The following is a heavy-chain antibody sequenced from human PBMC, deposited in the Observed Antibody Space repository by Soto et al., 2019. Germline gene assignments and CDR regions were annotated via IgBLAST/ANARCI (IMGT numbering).Heavy chain of an antibody. J-gene: IGHJ4*02. Sequence: QVQLVESGGGVVQPGRSLRLSCAASGFTFSSYGMHWVRQAPGKGLEWVAVISYDGSNKYYADSVKGRFTISRDNSKNTLYLQMNSLRAEDTAVYYCAKDRLYDFWSGEFDYWGQGTLLTVSS. V-gene: IGHV3-30*18. D-gene: IGHD3-3*01. CDR3: AKDRLYDFWSGEFDY. CDR1: GFTFSSYG. CDR2: ISYDGSNK.